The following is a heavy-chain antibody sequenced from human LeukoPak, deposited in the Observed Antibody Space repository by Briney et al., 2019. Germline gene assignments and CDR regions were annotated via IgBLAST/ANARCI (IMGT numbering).Heavy chain of an antibody. J-gene: IGHJ5*02. CDR1: GFTFSSYA. V-gene: IGHV3-30*14. CDR3: ATDSPLP. Sequence: GGSLRLSCAASGFTFSSYAMHWVRQAPGKGLEWVAVISYDGSNKYYADSVKGRFTISRDNSKNTLYLQMNSLRAEDTAVYYCATDSPLPWGQGTLVTVSS. CDR2: ISYDGSNK.